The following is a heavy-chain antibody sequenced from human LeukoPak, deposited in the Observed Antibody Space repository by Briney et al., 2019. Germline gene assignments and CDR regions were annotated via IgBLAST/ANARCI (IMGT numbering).Heavy chain of an antibody. D-gene: IGHD4-17*01. Sequence: SETLSLTCDVSGGSISPYYWMWIRQPPGKGLEWIGYISYSGSTSFNPSLKSRVTISLDTSTNQVSLKLRSVTAADTAVYYCARAGSYRLTTTLWGQGTLVTVSS. CDR1: GGSISPYY. CDR3: ARAGSYRLTTTL. V-gene: IGHV4-59*01. J-gene: IGHJ4*02. CDR2: ISYSGST.